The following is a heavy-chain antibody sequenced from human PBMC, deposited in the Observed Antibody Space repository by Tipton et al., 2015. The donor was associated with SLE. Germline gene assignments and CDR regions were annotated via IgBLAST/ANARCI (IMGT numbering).Heavy chain of an antibody. CDR2: IYYSGST. Sequence: TLSLTCTVSGASISSHYWSWIRQPPGKGLEWIGYIYYSGSTKYNPPLRSRVTTSVNKSKNQFSLNLSSVTTEDTAVYYCARRYSSSWYYNYFDPWGPGTLVTVSS. CDR1: GASISSHY. D-gene: IGHD6-13*01. J-gene: IGHJ5*02. V-gene: IGHV4-59*11. CDR3: ARRYSSSWYYNYFDP.